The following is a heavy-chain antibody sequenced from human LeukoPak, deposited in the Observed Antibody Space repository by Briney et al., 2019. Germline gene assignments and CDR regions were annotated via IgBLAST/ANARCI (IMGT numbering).Heavy chain of an antibody. V-gene: IGHV1-2*02. CDR2: INPNSGGT. CDR3: ARVRYRLAETYIDY. CDR1: GYTFTGYY. D-gene: IGHD3-16*01. J-gene: IGHJ4*02. Sequence: ASVKVSCKASGYTFTGYYKHWVRQAPGQGLEGMGWINPNSGGTNYAQKFQGRVTITRDTSVSTAYMELSRLRSDDTAVYYCARVRYRLAETYIDYWGQGTLVTVSS.